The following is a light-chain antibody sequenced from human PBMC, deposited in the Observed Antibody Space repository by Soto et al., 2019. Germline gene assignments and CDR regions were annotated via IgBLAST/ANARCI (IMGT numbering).Light chain of an antibody. Sequence: QAVVTQEPSLTVSPGGTVTLTCGSNTGAVTSGHYPHWLQQRPGQAPRTLIYDTSNKQSWTPARFSGSLLGGKAALTISGAQPEDEADYYCLLSYSGGNWVFGGGTKLTVL. J-gene: IGLJ3*02. V-gene: IGLV7-46*01. CDR2: DTS. CDR1: TGAVTSGHY. CDR3: LLSYSGGNWV.